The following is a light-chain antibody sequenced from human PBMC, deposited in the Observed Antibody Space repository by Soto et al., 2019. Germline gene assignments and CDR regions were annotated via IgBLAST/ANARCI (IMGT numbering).Light chain of an antibody. CDR2: GAS. J-gene: IGKJ3*01. CDR3: QQYGTSPT. V-gene: IGKV3-20*01. CDR1: QSVSSSF. Sequence: EIVLPQSPGTLSLSPGERATLSCRASQSVSSSFLAWYQQKPGQAPRLLIYGASMRATGIPARFSGSGSGSGTDCTRTIIRLEPEDFAVYYCQQYGTSPTFGPGTKVDIK.